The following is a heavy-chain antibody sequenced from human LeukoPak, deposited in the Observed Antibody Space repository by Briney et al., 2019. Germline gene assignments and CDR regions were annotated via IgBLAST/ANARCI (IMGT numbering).Heavy chain of an antibody. D-gene: IGHD3-22*01. CDR3: ARWAYYYDTSGRNGNFDY. CDR2: ISAYNGNT. V-gene: IGHV1-18*01. J-gene: IGHJ4*02. Sequence: ASVKVSCKASGYTFTSYGISWVRQAPGQGLEWMGWISAYNGNTNYAQKLQGRVTMTTDTSTNTAYMELRSLRSDDTAVYYCARWAYYYDTSGRNGNFDYWGQGTLVTVSS. CDR1: GYTFTSYG.